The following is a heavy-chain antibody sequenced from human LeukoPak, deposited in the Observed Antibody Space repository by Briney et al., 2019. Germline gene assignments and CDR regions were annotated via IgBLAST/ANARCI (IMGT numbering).Heavy chain of an antibody. V-gene: IGHV3-66*01. D-gene: IGHD6-19*01. J-gene: IGHJ6*03. CDR3: AREGPFSGWYYMDV. CDR2: IYSGGST. Sequence: PGGSLRLSCAASEFSVGSNYMTWVRQAPGKGLEWVSLIYSGGSTYYADSVKGRFTISRDNSKNSLYLQMNSLRAEDTAVYYCAREGPFSGWYYMDVWGKGTTVTVSS. CDR1: EFSVGSNY.